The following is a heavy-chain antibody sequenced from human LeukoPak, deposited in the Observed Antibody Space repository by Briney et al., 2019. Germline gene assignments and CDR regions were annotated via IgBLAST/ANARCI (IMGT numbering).Heavy chain of an antibody. J-gene: IGHJ4*02. CDR2: ISGSGGST. D-gene: IGHD3-10*01. V-gene: IGHV3-23*01. Sequence: GVSLRLSCAASGFTFSSYARGWVRQAPGKGLEWVSAISGSGGSTYYADSVKGRFTISRDNSKNTLYLQMNSLRAEDTAVYYCAKDSLGSGSYYTYWGQGTLVTVSS. CDR3: AKDSLGSGSYYTY. CDR1: GFTFSSYA.